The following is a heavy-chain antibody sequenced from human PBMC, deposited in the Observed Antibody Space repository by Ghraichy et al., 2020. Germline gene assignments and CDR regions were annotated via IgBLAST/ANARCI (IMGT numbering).Heavy chain of an antibody. CDR1: GFTFSSYG. J-gene: IGHJ4*02. D-gene: IGHD6-19*01. Sequence: GGSLRLSCAASGFTFSSYGMHWVRQAPGKGLEWVAVIWYDGSNKYYADSVKGRFTISRDNSKNTLYLQMNSLRAEDTAVYYCARDPVSMGSGWYGGFDYWGQGTLVTVSS. CDR2: IWYDGSNK. V-gene: IGHV3-33*01. CDR3: ARDPVSMGSGWYGGFDY.